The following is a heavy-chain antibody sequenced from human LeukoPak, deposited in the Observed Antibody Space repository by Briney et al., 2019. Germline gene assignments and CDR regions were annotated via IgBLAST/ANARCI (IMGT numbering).Heavy chain of an antibody. J-gene: IGHJ4*02. V-gene: IGHV4-4*07. CDR3: AREPYMIRAFDY. Sequence: SSETLSLTCTVSGVSISGYYWSWIRQPAGKRLEWIGRIYTSGSTDYNPSLKSRVTMSVDTSKNQFSLKLSSVTAADTAVFYCAREPYMIRAFDYWGQGTLVTVSS. CDR1: GVSISGYY. D-gene: IGHD3-10*01. CDR2: IYTSGST.